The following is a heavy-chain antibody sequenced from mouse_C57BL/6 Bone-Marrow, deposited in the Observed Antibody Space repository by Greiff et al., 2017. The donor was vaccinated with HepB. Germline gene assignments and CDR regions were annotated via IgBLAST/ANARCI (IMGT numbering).Heavy chain of an antibody. CDR2: ISNGGGST. J-gene: IGHJ2*01. D-gene: IGHD2-3*01. V-gene: IGHV5-12*01. CDR3: AREYDGYSYYFDY. CDR1: GFTFSDYY. Sequence: EVQGVESGGGLVQPGGSLKLSCAASGFTFSDYYMYWVRQTPEKRLEWVAYISNGGGSTYYPATVKGRFTISRDNAKNTLYLQMSRLKSEDTAIYYCAREYDGYSYYFDYWGQGTTLTVSS.